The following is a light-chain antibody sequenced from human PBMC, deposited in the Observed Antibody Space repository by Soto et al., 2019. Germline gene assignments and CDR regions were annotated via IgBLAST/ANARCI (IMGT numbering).Light chain of an antibody. CDR3: QQYGSSPYT. CDR2: DAS. J-gene: IGKJ2*01. V-gene: IGKV3D-20*01. Sequence: EIVLTHSPGTLSLSPGERATLSCGASQSVSFNYLAWYQQKVGLAPRLLIYDASRRATGTPDRFSGSGSGTDFTLTISRLEPEDFAVYVCQQYGSSPYTFGQGTNLEIK. CDR1: QSVSFNY.